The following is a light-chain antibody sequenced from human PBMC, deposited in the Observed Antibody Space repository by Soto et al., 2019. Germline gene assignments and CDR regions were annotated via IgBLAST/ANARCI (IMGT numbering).Light chain of an antibody. CDR3: QQSLTSPWT. J-gene: IGKJ1*01. CDR2: VTS. Sequence: DIQMTQSPSSLSASVGDTVTITCRASETINKYLSWYQHKPGKAPNLLVYVTSILQSGVPSRFTGSGSGTNFTLTINTLQPEDFQTYYCQQSLTSPWTLAQGTKVDIK. V-gene: IGKV1-39*01. CDR1: ETINKY.